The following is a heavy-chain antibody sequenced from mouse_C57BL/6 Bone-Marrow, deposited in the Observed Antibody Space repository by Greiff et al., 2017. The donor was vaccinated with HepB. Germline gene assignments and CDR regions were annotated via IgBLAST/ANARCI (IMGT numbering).Heavy chain of an antibody. CDR1: GFTFSDYG. J-gene: IGHJ4*01. CDR3: ARHDNAMDY. D-gene: IGHD2-12*01. V-gene: IGHV5-17*01. CDR2: ISSGSSTI. Sequence: EVKLMESGGDLVKPGGSLKLSCAASGFTFSDYGMHWVRQAPEKGLEWVAYISSGSSTIYYADTVKGRFTISRDNAKNTLFLQMTSLRSEDTAMYYCARHDNAMDYWGQGTSVTVSS.